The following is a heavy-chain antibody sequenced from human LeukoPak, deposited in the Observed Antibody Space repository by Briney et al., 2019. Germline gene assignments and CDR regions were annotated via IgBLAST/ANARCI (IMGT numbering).Heavy chain of an antibody. D-gene: IGHD6-13*01. V-gene: IGHV1-24*01. CDR1: GHTLTELS. CDR3: ATALTGDSSFDP. Sequence: ASVKVSCKVSGHTLTELSMHWVRQAPGKGLEWMGGFDPEDGETIYAQKFQGRVTMTEDTSTDTAYMELSSLRSEDTAVYYCATALTGDSSFDPWGQGTLVTVSS. CDR2: FDPEDGET. J-gene: IGHJ5*02.